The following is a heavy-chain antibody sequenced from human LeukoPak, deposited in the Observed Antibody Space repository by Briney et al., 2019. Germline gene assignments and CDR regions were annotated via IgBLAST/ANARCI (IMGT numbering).Heavy chain of an antibody. J-gene: IGHJ6*03. Sequence: ASVKVSCKASGYTFTSYGISWVRQAPGQGLEWMGWISAYNGNTNYAQKFQGRVTMTTDTSTSTANMELRSLRSDDTAVYYCARGRGQDYYYYMDVWGKGTTVTVSS. CDR3: ARGRGQDYYYYMDV. V-gene: IGHV1-18*01. CDR2: ISAYNGNT. CDR1: GYTFTSYG. D-gene: IGHD3-10*01.